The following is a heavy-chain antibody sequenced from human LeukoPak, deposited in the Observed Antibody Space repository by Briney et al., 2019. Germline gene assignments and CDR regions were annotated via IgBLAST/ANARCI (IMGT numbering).Heavy chain of an antibody. J-gene: IGHJ4*02. CDR1: GYTFTGYY. V-gene: IGHV1-2*02. CDR3: ARDNSGSYLVFDY. Sequence: ASVKVSCKASGYTFTGYYMHWVRRAPGQGLEWMGWINPNSGGTNYAQKFQGRVTMTRDTSISTAYMELSRLRSDDTAVYYCARDNSGSYLVFDYWGQGTLVTVSS. CDR2: INPNSGGT. D-gene: IGHD1-26*01.